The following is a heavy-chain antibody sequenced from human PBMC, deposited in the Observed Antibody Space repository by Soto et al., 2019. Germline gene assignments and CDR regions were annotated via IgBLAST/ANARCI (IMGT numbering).Heavy chain of an antibody. CDR2: ISGSGGNT. D-gene: IGHD2-15*01. V-gene: IGHV3-23*01. CDR3: ARGYCSGDTCYHIDY. Sequence: EVQLLDSGGGSVQPGGSLRLSCAASGFTFSSYVMRWVRQAPGKGLEWVSSISGSGGNTYYTDSVKGRFTVTRDNSKNTRYLQMNSLRAEDTAVYFCARGYCSGDTCYHIDYWGQGTLVTVSS. J-gene: IGHJ4*02. CDR1: GFTFSSYV.